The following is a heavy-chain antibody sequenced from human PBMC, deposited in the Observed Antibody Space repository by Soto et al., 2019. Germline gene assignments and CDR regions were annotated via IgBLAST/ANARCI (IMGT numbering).Heavy chain of an antibody. Sequence: GASVKVSCKASGYTFTSYGISWVRQAPGQGLEWMGWISAYNGNTNYAQKLQGRVTMTTDTSTSTAYMELRSLRSDDTAVYYCARGGYYVSSGSRNYHYYGTDVWGQAITGTVSS. CDR2: ISAYNGNT. CDR1: GYTFTSYG. D-gene: IGHD3-22*01. J-gene: IGHJ6*02. CDR3: ARGGYYVSSGSRNYHYYGTDV. V-gene: IGHV1-18*01.